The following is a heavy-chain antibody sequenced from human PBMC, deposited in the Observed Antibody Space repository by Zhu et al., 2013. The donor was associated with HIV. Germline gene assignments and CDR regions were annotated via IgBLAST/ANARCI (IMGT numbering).Heavy chain of an antibody. CDR2: IIPIFGTP. CDR3: ARDSRSSSGFDY. J-gene: IGHJ4*02. Sequence: SGGTFSSYAISWVRQAPGQGLEWMGGIIPIFGTPNYAQKFQGRVTITADESTSTAYMELSCLRSEDTAVYYCARDSRSSSGFDYWGQGTLVTVSS. V-gene: IGHV1-69*01. D-gene: IGHD6-6*01. CDR1: GGTFSSYA.